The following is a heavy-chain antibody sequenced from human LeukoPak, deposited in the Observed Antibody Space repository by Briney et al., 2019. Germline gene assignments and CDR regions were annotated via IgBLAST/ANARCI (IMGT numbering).Heavy chain of an antibody. CDR3: AKKSGAPPNFDY. D-gene: IGHD1-1*01. Sequence: GGSLRLSCGASGFTFDDHPMHGVRQVPGKGLEWVSLISGDGGTTSYADSVKGRFTISRDNSKNSLYLQMNSLRTEDTALYYCAKKSGAPPNFDYWGQGTPVTVSS. V-gene: IGHV3-43*02. CDR1: GFTFDDHP. J-gene: IGHJ4*02. CDR2: ISGDGGTT.